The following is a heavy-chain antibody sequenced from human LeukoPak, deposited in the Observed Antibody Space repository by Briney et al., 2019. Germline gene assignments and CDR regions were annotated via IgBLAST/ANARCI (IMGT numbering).Heavy chain of an antibody. J-gene: IGHJ5*01. CDR2: IYYSGST. V-gene: IGHV4-34*11. Sequence: SETLSLTCAVYGGSFNGYYWSWIRQPPGKGLEWIGYIYYSGSTNYNPSLKSRVTISVDTSKNQFSLNLSSVTAADTAVYYCARRPRGVIIKTWFDSWGQGTPVTVSS. CDR1: GGSFNGYY. CDR3: ARRPRGVIIKTWFDS. D-gene: IGHD3-10*01.